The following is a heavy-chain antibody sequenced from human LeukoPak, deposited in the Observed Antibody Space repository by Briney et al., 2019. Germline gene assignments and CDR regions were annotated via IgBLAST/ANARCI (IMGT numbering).Heavy chain of an antibody. V-gene: IGHV4-31*03. Sequence: SETLSLTCTVSGGSISSGGYYWSWIHQHPGKGLEWIGYIYYSGSTYYNPSLKSRVTISVDTSKNQFSLKLSSVTAADTAVYYCARGSRYSSSWLYYFDYWGQGTLVTVSS. CDR3: ARGSRYSSSWLYYFDY. J-gene: IGHJ4*02. D-gene: IGHD6-13*01. CDR2: IYYSGST. CDR1: GGSISSGGYY.